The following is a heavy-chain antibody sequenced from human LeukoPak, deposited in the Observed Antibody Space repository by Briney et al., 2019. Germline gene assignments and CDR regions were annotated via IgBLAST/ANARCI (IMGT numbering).Heavy chain of an antibody. CDR3: AKDMGIQLWLILDY. V-gene: IGHV3-43*02. D-gene: IGHD5-18*01. J-gene: IGHJ4*02. CDR1: GFTFDDYA. CDR2: ISEDGGST. Sequence: GGSLRLSCAASGFTFDDYAMHWVRQAPGKGLEWVSLISEDGGSTYYADSVKGRFTISRDNSKNSLYLQMNSLRTEDTALYYCAKDMGIQLWLILDYWGQGTLVTVSS.